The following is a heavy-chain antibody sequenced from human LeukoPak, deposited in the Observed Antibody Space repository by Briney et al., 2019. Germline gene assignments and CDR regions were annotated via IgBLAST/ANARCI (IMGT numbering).Heavy chain of an antibody. CDR3: ARDHHRRLYDSQARDTFDI. V-gene: IGHV3-23*01. CDR1: GFTFSSYG. D-gene: IGHD3-22*01. CDR2: ISGSGGST. Sequence: GGSLRLSCAASGFTFSSYGMSWVRQAPGKGLEWVSAISGSGGSTYYADSVKGRFTISRDNSKNTLYLQMKSLRAEDTAVYYCARDHHRRLYDSQARDTFDIWGQGTMVTVSS. J-gene: IGHJ3*02.